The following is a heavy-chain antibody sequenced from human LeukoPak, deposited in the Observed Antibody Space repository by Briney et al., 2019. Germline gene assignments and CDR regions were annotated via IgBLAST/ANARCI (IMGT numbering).Heavy chain of an antibody. CDR1: GGSFSGYY. D-gene: IGHD3-22*01. J-gene: IGHJ4*02. CDR2: INHRGNT. V-gene: IGHV4-34*01. CDR3: ARSYYYDSSSFGIDY. Sequence: SETLSLTCAVYGGSFSGYYWSWIRQPPGKGLEWIGEINHRGNTNYNPSLKSRVTISIGTSKNQFSLKLSSVTAADTAVYFRARSYYYDSSSFGIDYWGQGTLVTVSS.